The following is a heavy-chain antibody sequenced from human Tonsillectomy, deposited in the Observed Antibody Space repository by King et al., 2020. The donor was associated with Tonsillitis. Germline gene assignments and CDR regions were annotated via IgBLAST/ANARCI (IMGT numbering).Heavy chain of an antibody. D-gene: IGHD6-13*01. CDR1: GFTFSTYA. J-gene: IGHJ4*02. CDR2: ISYGGSNK. CDR3: ARDLYAAEAAAGTTVYDY. Sequence: VQLVQSGGGVVQPRRSLRLSCAASGFTFSTYAMHWVRQAPGKGLEWVAVISYGGSNKYYADSVKGRFTISRDNSKNTLYLQMNSLRTEDTAVYYCARDLYAAEAAAGTTVYDYWGQGTLVTVSS. V-gene: IGHV3-30-3*01.